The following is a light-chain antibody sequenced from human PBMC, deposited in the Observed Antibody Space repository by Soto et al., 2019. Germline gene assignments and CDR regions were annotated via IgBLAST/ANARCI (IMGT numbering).Light chain of an antibody. CDR1: QGISSY. CDR2: AAS. J-gene: IGKJ1*01. V-gene: IGKV1-8*01. CDR3: QQYYSYPRT. Sequence: AIRMTQSPSSFSASTGDRATITCRASQGISSYLAWYQQKPGKAPKLLIYAASTLQSGVPSRFSGSGSGTGFTLTISCLQSEDFATYYCQQYYSYPRTFGQGTKV.